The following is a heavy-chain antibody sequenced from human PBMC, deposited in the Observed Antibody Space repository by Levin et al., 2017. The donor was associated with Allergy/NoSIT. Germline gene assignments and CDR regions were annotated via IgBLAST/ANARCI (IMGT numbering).Heavy chain of an antibody. CDR3: TRNGAYCLDY. CDR2: IQRSGDT. CDR1: GGSISDGYW. D-gene: IGHD4/OR15-4a*01. Sequence: SQTLSLTCAVSGGSISDGYWWSWVRQPPGKGLEWIAEIQRSGDTNYNPSLKSRVTMAVDKSKNQFSLNLNSVTAADTALYYCTRNGAYCLDYWGRGTLVTVSS. J-gene: IGHJ4*02. V-gene: IGHV4-4*02.